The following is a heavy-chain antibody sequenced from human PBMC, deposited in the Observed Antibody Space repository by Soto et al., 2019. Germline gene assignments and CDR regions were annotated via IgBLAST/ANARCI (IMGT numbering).Heavy chain of an antibody. CDR3: AADGGLSMATIGTFDY. Sequence: SVKVSCKASGFTFTSSAVQWVRQARGQRLEWIGWIVVGSGNTNYAQKFQERVTITRDMSTSTAYMELSSLRSEDTAVYYCAADGGLSMATIGTFDYWGQGTLVTVSS. D-gene: IGHD1-1*01. CDR2: IVVGSGNT. CDR1: GFTFTSSA. V-gene: IGHV1-58*01. J-gene: IGHJ4*02.